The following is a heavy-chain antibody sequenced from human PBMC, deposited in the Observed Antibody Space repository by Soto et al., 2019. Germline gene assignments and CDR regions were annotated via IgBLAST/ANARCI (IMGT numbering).Heavy chain of an antibody. CDR3: AHLYYDFWSGYYLFDY. Sequence: GSGPTLVNPTQTLTQTCTFSGFSLSTSGVGVGWIRQPPGKALEWLALIYWNDDKRYSPSLKSRLTITKDTSKNQVVLTMTNMDPVDTATFYCAHLYYDFWSGYYLFDYWGQGTLVTVSS. CDR2: IYWNDDK. V-gene: IGHV2-5*01. CDR1: GFSLSTSGVG. J-gene: IGHJ4*02. D-gene: IGHD3-3*01.